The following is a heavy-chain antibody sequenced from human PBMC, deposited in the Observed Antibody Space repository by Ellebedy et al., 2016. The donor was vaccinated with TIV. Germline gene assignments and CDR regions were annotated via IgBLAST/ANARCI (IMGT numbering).Heavy chain of an antibody. CDR2: ISLDGGHE. Sequence: GESLKISCVASGFSFAIYGMHWVRQAPGTGPEWVAAISLDGGHEYYADSVKGRFTISRDSSKNTLYLQMNSLRAEDTAVYYCARDAAGNGGKLDYWGQGALVTVSS. CDR3: ARDAAGNGGKLDY. J-gene: IGHJ4*02. D-gene: IGHD4-23*01. CDR1: GFSFAIYG. V-gene: IGHV3-30*03.